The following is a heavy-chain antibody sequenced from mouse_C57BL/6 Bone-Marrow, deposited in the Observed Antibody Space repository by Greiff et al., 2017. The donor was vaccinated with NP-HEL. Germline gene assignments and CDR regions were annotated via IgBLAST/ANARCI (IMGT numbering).Heavy chain of an antibody. CDR2: IDPSDSYT. D-gene: IGHD1-1*01. V-gene: IGHV1-59*01. CDR1: GYTFTSYW. Sequence: QVQLKQPGAELVRPGTSVKLSCKASGYTFTSYWMHWVKQRPGQGLEWIGVIDPSDSYTNYNQKFKGKATLTVDTSSSTAYMQLSSLTSEDSAVYYCASYYYGRESYWYFDVWGTGTTVTVSS. J-gene: IGHJ1*03. CDR3: ASYYYGRESYWYFDV.